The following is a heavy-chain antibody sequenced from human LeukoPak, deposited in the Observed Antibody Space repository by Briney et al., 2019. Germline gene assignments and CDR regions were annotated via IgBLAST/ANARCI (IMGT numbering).Heavy chain of an antibody. V-gene: IGHV1-8*01. Sequence: ASVKVSCKASGYTFTSYDINWVRQATGQGLEWMGWMNPNSGNTGYAQKFRGRVTMTRNTSISTAYMELSSLRSEDTAVYYCARHPESRYCSSTSCPTGWFDPWGQGTLVTVSS. D-gene: IGHD2-2*01. CDR1: GYTFTSYD. CDR2: MNPNSGNT. J-gene: IGHJ5*02. CDR3: ARHPESRYCSSTSCPTGWFDP.